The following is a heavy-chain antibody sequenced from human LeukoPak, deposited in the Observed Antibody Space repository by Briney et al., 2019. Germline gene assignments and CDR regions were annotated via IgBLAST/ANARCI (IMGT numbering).Heavy chain of an antibody. J-gene: IGHJ6*04. Sequence: SETLSLTCAVYGGSFSGYYWSWIRQPPGKGLEWIGEINHSGSTNYNPSLKSRVTISVDTSKNQFSLKLSSVTAADTAVYYCARIDITMVRGAAKAGMDVWGEGTTVTVSS. CDR3: ARIDITMVRGAAKAGMDV. CDR2: INHSGST. D-gene: IGHD3-10*01. V-gene: IGHV4-34*01. CDR1: GGSFSGYY.